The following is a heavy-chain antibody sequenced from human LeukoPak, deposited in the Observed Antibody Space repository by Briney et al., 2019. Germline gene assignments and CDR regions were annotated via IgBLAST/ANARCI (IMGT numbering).Heavy chain of an antibody. V-gene: IGHV1-18*01. CDR1: GYTFATYG. CDR2: ISAYNGHR. CDR3: ARDQGGGNCDF. Sequence: ASVKVSCKASGYTFATYGFSWVRQAPGQGLGWMGRISAYNGHRTYTQHYQARVSLTTDSSTNTAYMKLRSLRPDDTAVYYCARDQGGGNCDFWGQGSLVTVSS. J-gene: IGHJ4*02. D-gene: IGHD2-21*01.